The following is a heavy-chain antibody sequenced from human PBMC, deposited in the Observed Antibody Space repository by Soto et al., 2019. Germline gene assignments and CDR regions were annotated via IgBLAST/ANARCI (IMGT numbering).Heavy chain of an antibody. J-gene: IGHJ6*03. CDR1: GDSISSGGYY. Sequence: QVQLQESGPGLVKPSQTLSLTCTLSGDSISSGGYYWRWIRQVPGKGLEWIGHIFYGDGTYSNPSLEIRVTISMDTSMNQFSLSQTSVTAADTAVYYCSLWDERRPPQSYIDVWGTGTTVTVSS. CDR3: SLWDERRPPQSYIDV. V-gene: IGHV4-31*03. D-gene: IGHD3-16*01. CDR2: IFYGDGT.